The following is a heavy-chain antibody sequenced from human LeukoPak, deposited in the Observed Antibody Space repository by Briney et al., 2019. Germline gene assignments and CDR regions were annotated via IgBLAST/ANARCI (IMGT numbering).Heavy chain of an antibody. J-gene: IGHJ4*02. CDR3: ARAIQFGGYFDY. CDR2: IFGAGTT. D-gene: IGHD2-15*01. Sequence: GGSLRLSCAASGITLSGDYMSWVRQAAGKGLEWVSVIFGAGTTYYADSVKGRFTISRDNSKNTLYLQMNSLRAEDTAVYYCARAIQFGGYFDYWGQGTLVTVST. CDR1: GITLSGDY. V-gene: IGHV3-53*01.